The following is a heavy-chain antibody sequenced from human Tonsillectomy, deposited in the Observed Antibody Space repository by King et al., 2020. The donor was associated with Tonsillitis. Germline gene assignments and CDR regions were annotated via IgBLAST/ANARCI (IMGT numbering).Heavy chain of an antibody. V-gene: IGHV4-39*01. J-gene: IGHJ4*02. CDR1: GGSLSRNSHY. D-gene: IGHD4-17*01. CDR2: IYYSGNT. CDR3: ARHFEGLRSHFDQ. Sequence: LQLQESGPGLVKPSETLSLTCTVSGGSLSRNSHYWGWIRQPPGKGLEWIGTIYYSGNTYYNPSLKSRVTISVDTSKNQFSLKLSSVTAGDTAVYYCARHFEGLRSHFDQWGQGTLVTVSS.